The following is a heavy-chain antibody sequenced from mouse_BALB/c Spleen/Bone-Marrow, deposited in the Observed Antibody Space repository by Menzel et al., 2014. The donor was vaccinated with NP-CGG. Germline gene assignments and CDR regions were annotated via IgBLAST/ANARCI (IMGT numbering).Heavy chain of an antibody. V-gene: IGHV2-6*02. CDR3: DRTGFDF. CDR2: IWRDGST. CDR1: GFSLTSYG. Sequence: VQLVESGLGPGARSQSLFITCTVSGFSLTSYGVHWVRQPPGKGLEWLVVIWRDGSTTYNSALKSRLSISKDNSKSQVFVKMNSLQTDDTGMYFCDRTGFDFCGQCATLTVSS. J-gene: IGHJ2*01. D-gene: IGHD4-1*01.